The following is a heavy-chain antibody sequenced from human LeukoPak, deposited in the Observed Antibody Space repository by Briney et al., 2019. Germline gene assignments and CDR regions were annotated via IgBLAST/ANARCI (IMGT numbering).Heavy chain of an antibody. CDR2: IYTSGST. Sequence: SETLSLTRTVSGGSISSGSYYWSWIRQPAGKGLEWIGRIYTSGSTNYNPSLKSRVTISVDTSKNQFSLKLSSVTAADTAVYYCARAVAGYNWFDPWGQGTLVTVSS. CDR1: GGSISSGSYY. V-gene: IGHV4-61*02. J-gene: IGHJ5*02. CDR3: ARAVAGYNWFDP. D-gene: IGHD6-19*01.